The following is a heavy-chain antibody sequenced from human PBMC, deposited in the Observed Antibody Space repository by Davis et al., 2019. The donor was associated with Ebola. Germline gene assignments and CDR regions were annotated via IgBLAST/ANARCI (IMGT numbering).Heavy chain of an antibody. CDR3: ARVTQPIAVAGDYFDY. Sequence: GESLKISCAASGFTFSTYSMSWVRQAPGKGLEWVSSISSDSDYIYYADSAKGRFTISRDNAKNSLYLQMNSLRAEDTAVYYCARVTQPIAVAGDYFDYWGQGTLVTVSS. J-gene: IGHJ4*02. V-gene: IGHV3-21*01. D-gene: IGHD6-19*01. CDR1: GFTFSTYS. CDR2: ISSDSDYI.